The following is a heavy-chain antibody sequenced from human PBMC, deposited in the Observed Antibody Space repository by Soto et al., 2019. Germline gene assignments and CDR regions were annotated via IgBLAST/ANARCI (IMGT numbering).Heavy chain of an antibody. J-gene: IGHJ4*02. CDR3: ARANYYDSSGYDY. CDR1: GGSISSSSYY. V-gene: IGHV4-39*01. CDR2: IYYSGGT. Sequence: SETLSLTCTVSGGSISSSSYYWGWIRQPPGKGLEWIGSIYYSGGTYYNRSLKSRVTISVDTSKNQFSLKLSSVTAADTAVYYCARANYYDSSGYDYWGQGTLVTVSS. D-gene: IGHD3-22*01.